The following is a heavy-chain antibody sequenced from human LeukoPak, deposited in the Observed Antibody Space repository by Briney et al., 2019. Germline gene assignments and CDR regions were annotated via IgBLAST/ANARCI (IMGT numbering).Heavy chain of an antibody. V-gene: IGHV1-46*01. D-gene: IGHD3-10*01. CDR2: INPSGGST. CDR1: GYTFTSYY. J-gene: IGHJ5*02. Sequence: ASVKVSCKASGYTFTSYYMHWVRQAPGQGLEWMGIINPSGGSTSYAQNFQGRVTMTRDMSTSTAYMELSSLRSGDTAVYYCASTRIPMLRGPFDPWGQGTLVTVSS. CDR3: ASTRIPMLRGPFDP.